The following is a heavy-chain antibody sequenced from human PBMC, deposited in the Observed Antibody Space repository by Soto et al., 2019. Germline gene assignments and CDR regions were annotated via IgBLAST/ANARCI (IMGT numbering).Heavy chain of an antibody. D-gene: IGHD6-13*01. Sequence: QVQLVQSGAEVKKPGASVKISCKTSGYIFINYYIHSVRQAPGQGLEWVALFNPMSGSTNYAQKLRGRVTVTSDTSTSTVYMELSSLISEDTAVYYCARDLAAADYWGQGTLVTVSS. CDR2: FNPMSGST. V-gene: IGHV1-46*04. J-gene: IGHJ4*02. CDR1: GYIFINYY. CDR3: ARDLAAADY.